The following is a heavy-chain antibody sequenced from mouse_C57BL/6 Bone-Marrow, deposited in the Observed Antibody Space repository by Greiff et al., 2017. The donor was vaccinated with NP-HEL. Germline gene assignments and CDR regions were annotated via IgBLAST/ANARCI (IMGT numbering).Heavy chain of an antibody. CDR1: GFSLPSYG. CDR2: IWRGGST. Sequence: QVQLKESGPGLVQPSQSLSITCTVSGFSLPSYGVHWVRQSPGKGLEWLGVIWRGGSTDYNAAFMSRLSITEDNSKGQVFFKMNSLQADDTAIYYCAKHPYYDYDEAMDYWGQGTSVTVSS. V-gene: IGHV2-5*01. D-gene: IGHD2-4*01. CDR3: AKHPYYDYDEAMDY. J-gene: IGHJ4*01.